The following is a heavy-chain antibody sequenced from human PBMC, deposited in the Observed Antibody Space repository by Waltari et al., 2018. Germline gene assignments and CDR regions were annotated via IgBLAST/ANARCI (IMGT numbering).Heavy chain of an antibody. CDR3: ANNEWGLPVS. V-gene: IGHV4-38-2*02. J-gene: IGHJ5*02. D-gene: IGHD1-26*01. CDR2: IYYSGTI. Sequence: QVQLQESGPGLVKPSEDLSLTCTVSGYSISSGYWWGWIRQPPGKGLEWIASIYYSGTIHYNPTLGSRATISADTSKNQFSLRLTSVTAADTAVYYCANNEWGLPVSWGQGTVVTVSS. CDR1: GYSISSGYW.